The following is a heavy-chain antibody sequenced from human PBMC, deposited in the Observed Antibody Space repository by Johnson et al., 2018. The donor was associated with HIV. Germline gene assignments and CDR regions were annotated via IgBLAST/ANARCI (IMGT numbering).Heavy chain of an antibody. V-gene: IGHV3-30*18. D-gene: IGHD2-15*01. CDR2: ISNDGSNK. J-gene: IGHJ3*02. CDR3: AKGQVVVAATSAFDI. Sequence: QMQLVESGGGVVQPGRSLRLSCAGSGFTFSSYGMHWVRQAPGKGLEWVALISNDGSNKYYAESVKGRFTISRDNSKNTLYVQMNSLRGEDTAVYYCAKGQVVVAATSAFDIWGQGTMVTVSS. CDR1: GFTFSSYG.